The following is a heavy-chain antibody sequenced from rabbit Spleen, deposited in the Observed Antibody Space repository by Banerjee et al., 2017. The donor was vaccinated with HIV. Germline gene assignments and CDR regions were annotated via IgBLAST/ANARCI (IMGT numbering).Heavy chain of an antibody. Sequence: QEQLVESGGGLVQPGGSLKLSCKASGFAVSSNDGRWVRQSPGKGLEWIACSDVSSSGRSYYATWAKGRFTVFKSSSSTVIMQMTSMTAADTATYFCARDSGISFSSCGMDLWGPGTLVTVS. CDR1: GFAVSSNDG. V-gene: IGHV1S45*01. J-gene: IGHJ6*01. D-gene: IGHD8-1*01. CDR3: ARDSGISFSSCGMDL. CDR2: SDVSSSGRS.